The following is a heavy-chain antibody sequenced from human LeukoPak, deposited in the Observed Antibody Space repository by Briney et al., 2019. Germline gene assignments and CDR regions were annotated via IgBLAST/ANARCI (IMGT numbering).Heavy chain of an antibody. CDR3: ARDSYYYDSSGYYYDYFDY. CDR1: GFTFSSYS. J-gene: IGHJ4*02. V-gene: IGHV3-21*01. D-gene: IGHD3-22*01. CDR2: ISSRSSYI. Sequence: PGGSLRLSCAASGFTFSSYSMNWVRQAPGKGLEGVSSISSRSSYIYYADSVKGRFTISRDNDKNSLYLQMNTLRAENTAVYDCARDSYYYDSSGYYYDYFDYWGQGTLVTVSS.